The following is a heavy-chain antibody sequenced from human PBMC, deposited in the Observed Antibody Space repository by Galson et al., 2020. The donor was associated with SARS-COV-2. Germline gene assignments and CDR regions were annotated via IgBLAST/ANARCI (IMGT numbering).Heavy chain of an antibody. CDR3: ARDLVDYDFAYYYYGMDV. D-gene: IGHD3-3*01. V-gene: IGHV1-18*01. CDR2: ISAYNGNT. CDR1: GYTFTSYG. J-gene: IGHJ6*02. Sequence: ASVKVSCKASGYTFTSYGISWVRQAPGQGLEWMGWISAYNGNTNYAQKLQGRVTMTTDTSTSTAYMELRSLRSDDTAVYYCARDLVDYDFAYYYYGMDVWGQGTTVTVSS.